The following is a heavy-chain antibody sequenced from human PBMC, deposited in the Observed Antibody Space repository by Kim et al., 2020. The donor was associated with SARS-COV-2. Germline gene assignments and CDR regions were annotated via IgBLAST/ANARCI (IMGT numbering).Heavy chain of an antibody. Sequence: GGSLRLSCAASGFTFSDYVMAWIRQTPGKGLEWVSSISGRGDTIYYTDSVNGRFTISRDNVENSLHLHLNSLTVEDMAVYYCARLYCSSTSCFFGVGLHSSYYYMDVWGTGTTVTVSS. D-gene: IGHD2-2*01. CDR3: ARLYCSSTSCFFGVGLHSSYYYMDV. V-gene: IGHV3-11*01. CDR1: GFTFSDYV. J-gene: IGHJ6*03. CDR2: ISGRGDTI.